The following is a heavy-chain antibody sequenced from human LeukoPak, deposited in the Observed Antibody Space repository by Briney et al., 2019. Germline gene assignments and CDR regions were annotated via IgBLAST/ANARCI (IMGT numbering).Heavy chain of an antibody. Sequence: GGSLRLSCLTSGFTLSTNAMSWVRQAPGKGLEWVSAISGSGGSTYYADSVKGRFTISRDNSKNTLYLQMNSLRAEDTAVYYCAKDRGVYCSGGSCYPNWFDPWGQGTLVTVSS. CDR3: AKDRGVYCSGGSCYPNWFDP. CDR2: ISGSGGST. D-gene: IGHD2-15*01. J-gene: IGHJ5*02. V-gene: IGHV3-23*01. CDR1: GFTLSTNA.